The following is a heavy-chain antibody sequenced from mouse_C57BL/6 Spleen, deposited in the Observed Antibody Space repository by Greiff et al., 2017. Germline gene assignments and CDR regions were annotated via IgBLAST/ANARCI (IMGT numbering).Heavy chain of an antibody. Sequence: QVQLQQPGTELVKPGASVKLSCKASGYTFTSYWMHWVKQRPGQGLEWIGNINPSNGGTNYNEKFKSKATLTVDKSSSTAYMQLSSLTSEDSAVYYGARAKDYYGSSSFAWFAYWGQGTLVTVSA. CDR3: ARAKDYYGSSSFAWFAY. CDR2: INPSNGGT. CDR1: GYTFTSYW. V-gene: IGHV1-53*01. D-gene: IGHD1-1*01. J-gene: IGHJ3*01.